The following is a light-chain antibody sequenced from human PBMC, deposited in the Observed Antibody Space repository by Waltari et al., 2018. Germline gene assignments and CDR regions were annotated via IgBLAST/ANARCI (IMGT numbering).Light chain of an antibody. Sequence: CRASQTVRATYLVWYQQKPGQAPTLVIHDTSSRATGIPDRFSGSGSGTDFSLTISSLEPEDFAVYYCQQYDISPLTFGGGTKVETK. CDR1: QTVRATY. CDR2: DTS. J-gene: IGKJ4*01. CDR3: QQYDISPLT. V-gene: IGKV3-20*01.